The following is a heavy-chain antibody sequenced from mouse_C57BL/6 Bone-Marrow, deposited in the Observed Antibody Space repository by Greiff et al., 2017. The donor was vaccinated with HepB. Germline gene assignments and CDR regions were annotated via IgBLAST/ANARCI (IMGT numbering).Heavy chain of an antibody. CDR1: GYTFTDYY. J-gene: IGHJ4*01. V-gene: IGHV1-26*01. CDR3: ARRGLRFLYYAMDY. CDR2: IHPNNGGT. D-gene: IGHD1-1*01. Sequence: EVQLQQSGPELVKPGASVKISCKASGYTFTDYYMNWVKQSHGKSLEWIGDIHPNNGGTSYNQKFKGKATLTVDKSSSTAYMALRSLTSEDSAVYYCARRGLRFLYYAMDYWGQGTSVTVSS.